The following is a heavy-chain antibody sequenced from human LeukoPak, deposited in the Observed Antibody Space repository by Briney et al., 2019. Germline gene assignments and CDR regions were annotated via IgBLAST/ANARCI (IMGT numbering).Heavy chain of an antibody. V-gene: IGHV4-38-2*02. J-gene: IGHJ6*03. Sequence: SETLSLTCTVSGYSISSGYYWGWIRQPPGKGLEWIGSIYHSGSTYYNPSLKSRVTISVDTSKNQFSLKLSSVTAADTAVYYCARCHMDSSSWWQLYYYYYMDVWGKGTTVTVSS. CDR1: GYSISSGYY. CDR3: ARCHMDSSSWWQLYYYYYMDV. D-gene: IGHD6-13*01. CDR2: IYHSGST.